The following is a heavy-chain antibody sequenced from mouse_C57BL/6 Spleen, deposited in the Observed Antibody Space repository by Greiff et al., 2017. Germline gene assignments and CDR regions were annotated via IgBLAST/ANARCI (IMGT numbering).Heavy chain of an antibody. CDR1: GYTFTSYW. CDR2: INPSSGYT. Sequence: VQLLQPGAELVMPGASVKLSCKASGYTFTSYWMHWVKQRPGQGLEWIGDINPSSGYTKYNQKFKDKATLTEDKSSSTAYMQLSSLTSEDSAVYYCAREDSSSRSSYFADWGKAIPVT. D-gene: IGHD1-1*01. J-gene: IGHJ3*01. V-gene: IGHV1-69*01. CDR3: AREDSSSRSSYFAD.